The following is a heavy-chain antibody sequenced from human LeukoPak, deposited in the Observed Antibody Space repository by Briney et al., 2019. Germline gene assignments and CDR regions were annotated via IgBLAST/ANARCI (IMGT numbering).Heavy chain of an antibody. D-gene: IGHD3-16*02. V-gene: IGHV3-23*01. CDR1: GFTFSSYA. J-gene: IGHJ3*02. CDR3: AKDARYVWGSYRGDAFDI. CDR2: ISGSGGST. Sequence: GGSLRLSCAASGFTFSSYAMTWVRQAPGKGLEWVSSISGSGGSTYYADSVKGRFTISRGSSKNTLCLQMNSLRAEDTAVYYCAKDARYVWGSYRGDAFDIWGQGTMVTVSS.